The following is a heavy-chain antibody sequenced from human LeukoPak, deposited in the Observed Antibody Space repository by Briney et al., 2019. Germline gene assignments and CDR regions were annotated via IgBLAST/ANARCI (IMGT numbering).Heavy chain of an antibody. CDR1: GFTFSNYS. CDR2: ISSSSSYI. J-gene: IGHJ5*02. V-gene: IGHV3-21*01. Sequence: GGSLRLSCAASGFTFSNYSMNWVRQAPGKGLEWVSSISSSSSYIYYADSVKGRFTISRDNAKNSLYLQMNSLRAEDAAVYYCAREGYSYGNYNWFDPWGQGTLVTVSS. CDR3: AREGYSYGNYNWFDP. D-gene: IGHD5-18*01.